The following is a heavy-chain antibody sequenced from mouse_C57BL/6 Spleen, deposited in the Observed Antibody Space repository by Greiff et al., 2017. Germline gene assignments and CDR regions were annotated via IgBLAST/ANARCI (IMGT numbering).Heavy chain of an antibody. V-gene: IGHV1-26*01. CDR1: GYTFTDYY. CDR2: INPNNGGT. Sequence: EVQLQQSGPELVKPGASVKISCKASGYTFTDYYMNWVKQSHGKSLEWIGDINPNNGGTSYNQKFKGKATLTVDKSSSTAYMELRSLTSEDSAVYYCAGHYYGSSSYYAMDYWGQGTSVTVSS. D-gene: IGHD1-1*01. J-gene: IGHJ4*01. CDR3: AGHYYGSSSYYAMDY.